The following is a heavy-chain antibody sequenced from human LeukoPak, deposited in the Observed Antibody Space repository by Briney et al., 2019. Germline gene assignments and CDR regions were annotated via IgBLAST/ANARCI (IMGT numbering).Heavy chain of an antibody. CDR2: IHSGGTT. CDR3: ARDSDSGYGPFAS. Sequence: GGSLRLSCAASGFTVSNNYMSWVRQAPGKGLEWLSVIHSGGTTNYADSVQGRFTISRDNSKTTVYLHMNSLRAEDTAAYYCARDSDSGYGPFASWGQGTLVTVSS. J-gene: IGHJ4*02. V-gene: IGHV3-53*01. D-gene: IGHD5-12*01. CDR1: GFTVSNNY.